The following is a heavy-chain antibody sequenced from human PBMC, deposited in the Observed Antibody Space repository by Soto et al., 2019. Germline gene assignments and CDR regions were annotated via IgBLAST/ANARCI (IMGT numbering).Heavy chain of an antibody. D-gene: IGHD3-22*01. CDR1: GGTFSSYA. V-gene: IGHV1-69*06. CDR3: FGWLGSNWLDP. CDR2: IIPIFGTA. Sequence: SVKVSCKASGGTFSSYAISWVRQAPGQGLEWMGGIIPIFGTANYAQKFQGRVTMSLDTSKNQFSLKLTSVTAADTAVYYCFGWLGSNWLDPWGQGTLVTVSS. J-gene: IGHJ5*02.